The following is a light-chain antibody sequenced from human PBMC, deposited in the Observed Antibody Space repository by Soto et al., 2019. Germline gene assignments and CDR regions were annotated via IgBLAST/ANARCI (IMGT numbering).Light chain of an antibody. CDR3: SSYITSSTPVV. CDR1: TSDIGGYSY. CDR2: EVT. Sequence: QSVLTQPASVSGSPGQSITISCTGATSDIGGYSYVSWYQQHPGKAPKLMIYEVTNRPSGVSSRFSASKSGNTVSLTISGLQAEDEADYYCSSYITSSTPVVFCGGTKLTVL. V-gene: IGLV2-14*01. J-gene: IGLJ2*01.